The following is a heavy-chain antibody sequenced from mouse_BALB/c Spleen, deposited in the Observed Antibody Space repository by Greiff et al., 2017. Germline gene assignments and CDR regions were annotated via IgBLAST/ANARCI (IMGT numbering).Heavy chain of an antibody. D-gene: IGHD1-1*01. Sequence: EVMLVESGGGLVQPGGSRKLSCAASGFTFSSFGMHWVRQAPEKGLEWVAYISSGSSTIYYADTVKGRFTISRDNPKNTLFLQMTSLRSEDTAMYYCARSGSSHWYFDVWGAGTTVTVSS. CDR1: GFTFSSFG. CDR3: ARSGSSHWYFDV. J-gene: IGHJ1*01. CDR2: ISSGSSTI. V-gene: IGHV5-17*02.